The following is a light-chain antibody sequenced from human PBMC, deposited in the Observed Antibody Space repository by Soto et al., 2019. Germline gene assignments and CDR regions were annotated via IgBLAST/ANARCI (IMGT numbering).Light chain of an antibody. Sequence: EIVLTQSPGTLSLSPGERATLSCGASPSAGTSLAWYRQIPGQAPKLLIYGASNRANGVPDRFSGSGSGTDFTLTISRLEPEDCAVFYCEQYADSPRTFGQGTKVEIK. CDR3: EQYADSPRT. J-gene: IGKJ1*01. CDR2: GAS. V-gene: IGKV3-20*01. CDR1: PSAGTS.